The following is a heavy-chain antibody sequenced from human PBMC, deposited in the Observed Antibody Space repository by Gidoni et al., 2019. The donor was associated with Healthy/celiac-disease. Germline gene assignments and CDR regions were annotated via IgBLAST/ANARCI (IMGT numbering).Heavy chain of an antibody. CDR2: ISSSSSYT. Sequence: QVQLVESGGGLVKPGGSLRLSCAASGFTFSDYYMSWIRQAPGKGLEWVSYISSSSSYTNYADSVKGRFTISRDNAKNSLYLQMNSLRAEDTAVYYCARADYGDYLPLDYWGQGTLVTVSS. J-gene: IGHJ4*02. D-gene: IGHD4-17*01. V-gene: IGHV3-11*05. CDR1: GFTFSDYY. CDR3: ARADYGDYLPLDY.